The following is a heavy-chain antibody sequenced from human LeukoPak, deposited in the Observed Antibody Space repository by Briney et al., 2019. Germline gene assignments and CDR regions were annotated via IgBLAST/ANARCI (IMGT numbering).Heavy chain of an antibody. D-gene: IGHD3-22*01. V-gene: IGHV1-69*05. Sequence: GASVKVSCKASGGTFSSYAISWVRQAPAQGLEWMGGIIPIFGTANYSQKFQGRVTITTDESTSTAYMELSSLRSEDTAVYYCARDHYYDSSGYYKPRYWYFDLWGRGTLVTVSS. CDR1: GGTFSSYA. CDR2: IIPIFGTA. CDR3: ARDHYYDSSGYYKPRYWYFDL. J-gene: IGHJ2*01.